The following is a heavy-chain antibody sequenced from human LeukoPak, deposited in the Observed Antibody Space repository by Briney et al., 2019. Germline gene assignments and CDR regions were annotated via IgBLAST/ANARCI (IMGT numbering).Heavy chain of an antibody. V-gene: IGHV1-69*04. CDR3: ARDGMRGSFDY. D-gene: IGHD2-8*01. J-gene: IGHJ4*02. CDR1: GGTFSSYT. CDR2: IIPILGIA. Sequence: SVKVSCKASGGTFSSYTISWVRQAPGQGLEWMGRIIPILGIANYAQKFQGRLTITADKSTSTAYMELSSLRSEDTAVYYCARDGMRGSFDYWGQGTLVTVSS.